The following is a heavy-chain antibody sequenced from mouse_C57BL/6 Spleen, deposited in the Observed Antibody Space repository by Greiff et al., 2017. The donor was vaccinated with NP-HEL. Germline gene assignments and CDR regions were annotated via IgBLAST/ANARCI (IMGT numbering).Heavy chain of an antibody. CDR3: ASPSTSSFAY. CDR2: INPSTGGT. J-gene: IGHJ3*01. CDR1: GYSFTGYY. Sequence: EVQLQQSGPELVKPGASVKISCKASGYSFTGYYMNWVKQSPEKSLEWIGEINPSTGGTTYNQKFKAKATLTVDKSSSTAYMQLKSLTSEDSAVYYCASPSTSSFAYWGQGTLVTVSA. V-gene: IGHV1-42*01.